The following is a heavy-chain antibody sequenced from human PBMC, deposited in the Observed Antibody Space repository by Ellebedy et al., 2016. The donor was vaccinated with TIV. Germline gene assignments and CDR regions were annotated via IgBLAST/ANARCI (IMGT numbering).Heavy chain of an antibody. CDR2: IKQDGSEK. J-gene: IGHJ4*02. CDR3: AKGGTYYYDSSGYI. CDR1: GFTFSSYW. Sequence: GGSLRLSXAASGFTFSSYWMSWVRQAPGKGLEWVANIKQDGSEKYYVDSVKGRFTISRDNAKNSLYLQMNSLRAEDTAVYYCAKGGTYYYDSSGYIWGQGTLVTVSS. D-gene: IGHD3-22*01. V-gene: IGHV3-7*05.